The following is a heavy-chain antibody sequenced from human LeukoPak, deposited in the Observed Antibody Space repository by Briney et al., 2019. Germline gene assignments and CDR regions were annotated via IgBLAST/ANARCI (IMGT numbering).Heavy chain of an antibody. D-gene: IGHD4-17*01. CDR2: IYYSGST. CDR3: ARAGLRSGLYGMDV. J-gene: IGHJ6*02. V-gene: IGHV4-59*01. CDR1: GGSISSYY. Sequence: SETLSLACTVSGGSISSYYWSWIRQPPGKGLEWIGYIYYSGSTNYNPSLKSRVTISVDTSKNQFSLKLSSVTAADTAVYYCARAGLRSGLYGMDVWGQGTTVTVSS.